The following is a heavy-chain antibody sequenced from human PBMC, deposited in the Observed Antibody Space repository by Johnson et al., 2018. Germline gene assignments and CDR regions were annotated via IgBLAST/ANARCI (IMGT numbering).Heavy chain of an antibody. CDR1: GFTFSSHW. D-gene: IGHD5-12*01. CDR3: TRERGGYFYYNYHYMDV. CDR2: ITSDGSSV. J-gene: IGHJ6*03. Sequence: VQLVQSGGGLVRPGGSLRLSCAASGFTFSSHWMHWVRQGPGGGLVWVARITSDGSSVSHADSVRGRFTISRDNARNTLYLQMDSLRAEDTAVYYCTRERGGYFYYNYHYMDVGGKGTRVTVSS. V-gene: IGHV3-74*01.